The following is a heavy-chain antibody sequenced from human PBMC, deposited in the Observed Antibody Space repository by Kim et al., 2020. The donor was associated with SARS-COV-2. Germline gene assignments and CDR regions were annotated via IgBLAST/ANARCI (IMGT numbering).Heavy chain of an antibody. CDR3: TRDPGYSSSWYGYYYYYGMDV. CDR2: IRSKAYGGTT. Sequence: GGSLRLSCTASGFTFGDYAMSWVRQAPGKGLEWVGFIRSKAYGGTTEYAASVKGRFTISRDDSKSIAYLQMNSLKTEDTAVYYCTRDPGYSSSWYGYYYYYGMDVWGQGTTVTVCS. J-gene: IGHJ6*02. D-gene: IGHD6-13*01. V-gene: IGHV3-49*04. CDR1: GFTFGDYA.